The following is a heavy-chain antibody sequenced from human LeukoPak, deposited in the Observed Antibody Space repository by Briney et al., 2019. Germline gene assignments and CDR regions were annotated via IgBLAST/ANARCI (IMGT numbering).Heavy chain of an antibody. CDR3: ARDHGYAFDY. CDR1: GFTFSYYS. Sequence: PGGSLRLSCVASGFTFSYYSMNWVRQAPGKGLEWVSYINSISGEIWYADSVKGRFTISRDDAKNSLYLQMNSLREEDTAVYYCARDHGYAFDYWGQGTLVTVSS. V-gene: IGHV3-48*02. D-gene: IGHD5-12*01. J-gene: IGHJ4*02. CDR2: INSISGEI.